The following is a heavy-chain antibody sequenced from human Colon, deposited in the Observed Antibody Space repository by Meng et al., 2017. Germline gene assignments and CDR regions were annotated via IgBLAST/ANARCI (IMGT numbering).Heavy chain of an antibody. V-gene: IGHV3-23*01. D-gene: IGHD1-26*01. Sequence: DVQLLESGGGCVQPGGSLRLSGAASGFTFSSYDMSWVRRAPGKGLAGVSVISAAADRTYSADSVAGRFTISRDNSKNMVYLQMNNLRAEDTAVYYCARISTIATFFDNWGQGTLVTVSS. CDR2: ISAAADRT. CDR1: GFTFSSYD. CDR3: ARISTIATFFDN. J-gene: IGHJ4*02.